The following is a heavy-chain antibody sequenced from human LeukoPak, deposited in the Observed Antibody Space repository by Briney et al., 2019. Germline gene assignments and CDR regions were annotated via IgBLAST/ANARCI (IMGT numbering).Heavy chain of an antibody. CDR2: ITRSSTTI. J-gene: IGHJ4*02. Sequence: PGGSLRLSCAASGFNFSIYSMNWVRQAPGKGLEWVSYITRSSTTIYYADSVKGRFTISRDNAKNSLYLQMNSLRVEDTAIYYCARMWGSSWSYFDYWGQGTLVTVSS. CDR1: GFNFSIYS. V-gene: IGHV3-48*01. CDR3: ARMWGSSWSYFDY. D-gene: IGHD6-13*01.